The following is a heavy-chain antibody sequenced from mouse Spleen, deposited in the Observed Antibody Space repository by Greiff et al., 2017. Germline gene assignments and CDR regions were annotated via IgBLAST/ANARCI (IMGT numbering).Heavy chain of an antibody. Sequence: VQLQQSVAELVRPGASVKLSCTASGFNFKNTYMHWVKQRPEQGLEWIGRIDPADGNTKYAPKFQGKATLTADTSSNTAYLQLSSLTSEDTAIYYCARHDWDRLDGWGQGTTLTVSS. CDR2: IDPADGNT. V-gene: IGHV14-3*01. J-gene: IGHJ2*01. CDR3: ARHDWDRLDG. D-gene: IGHD4-1*01. CDR1: GFNFKNTY.